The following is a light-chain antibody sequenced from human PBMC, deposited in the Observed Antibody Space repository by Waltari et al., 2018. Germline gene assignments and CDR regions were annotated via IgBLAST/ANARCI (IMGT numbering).Light chain of an antibody. J-gene: IGKJ4*01. V-gene: IGKV4-1*01. CDR3: QQYYSTPLT. CDR1: QSLLYSSNNKNS. CDR2: WAS. Sequence: DIVMTQSPDSLAVSLGARATINCTSRQSLLYSSNNKNSLAWYQQKPGQPPKLLIYWASSRESGVPDRFSASGSGTDFTLTISSLQAEDVAVYYCQQYYSTPLTFGGGTKVEIK.